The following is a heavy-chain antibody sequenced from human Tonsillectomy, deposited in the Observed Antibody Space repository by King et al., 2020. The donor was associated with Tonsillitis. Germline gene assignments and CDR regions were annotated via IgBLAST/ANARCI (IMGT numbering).Heavy chain of an antibody. Sequence: VQLVESGGGVVQPGRSLRLSCAASGFTFSSYGMHWVRQAPGKGLEWVAIIWYDGSDKYYADSVKGRFTISRDNSKNTLYLQMNSLRAEDTAVYYCARGGAAAGTPYWYFELWGRGTLLTVSA. D-gene: IGHD6-13*01. CDR2: IWYDGSDK. V-gene: IGHV3-33*08. CDR1: GFTFSSYG. J-gene: IGHJ2*01. CDR3: ARGGAAAGTPYWYFEL.